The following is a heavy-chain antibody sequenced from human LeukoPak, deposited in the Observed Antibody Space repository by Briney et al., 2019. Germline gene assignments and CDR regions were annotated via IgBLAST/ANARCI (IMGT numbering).Heavy chain of an antibody. V-gene: IGHV3-23*01. D-gene: IGHD1-26*01. Sequence: GGSLRLSCAASGFTFSSYAMSWVRQAPGKGLEWVSAISGSGDSTYYADSVKGRFTISRDNSKNTLYLQMNSLRAEDTAVYYCASYLTSIPSGMDVWGQGTTVTVSS. CDR1: GFTFSSYA. J-gene: IGHJ6*02. CDR2: ISGSGDST. CDR3: ASYLTSIPSGMDV.